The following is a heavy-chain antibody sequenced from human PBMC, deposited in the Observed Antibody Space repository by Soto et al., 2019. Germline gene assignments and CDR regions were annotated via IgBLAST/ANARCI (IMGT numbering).Heavy chain of an antibody. CDR2: INPKTGST. V-gene: IGHV1-2*02. Sequence: ASVKVSCKASRYTFTDYFIHWVRQAPGQGLEWVAWINPKTGSTLYAQKFQGRVTLTRDTSINTAYMEVTSLTSDDTAVYYCARKPQSEHHDYWGQGTPVTVSS. CDR1: RYTFTDYF. J-gene: IGHJ4*02. CDR3: ARKPQSEHHDY.